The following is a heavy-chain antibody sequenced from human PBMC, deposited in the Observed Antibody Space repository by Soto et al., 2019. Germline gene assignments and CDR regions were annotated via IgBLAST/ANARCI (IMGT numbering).Heavy chain of an antibody. Sequence: QVQLVQSGAEVKKPGSSVKVSCKASGGTFSSYAISWVRQAPGQGLEWMGGIIPIFGTANYAQKFQGRVTVTADKSTSTAYVELSSRGSEGTAVYYCAGEGGGVIPAAFDPWGQGTLVTVSS. V-gene: IGHV1-69*06. CDR1: GGTFSSYA. CDR2: IIPIFGTA. D-gene: IGHD2-2*01. J-gene: IGHJ5*02. CDR3: AGEGGGVIPAAFDP.